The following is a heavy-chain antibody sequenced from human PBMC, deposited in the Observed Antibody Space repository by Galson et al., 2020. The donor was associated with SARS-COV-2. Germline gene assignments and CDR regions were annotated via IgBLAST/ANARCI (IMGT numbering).Heavy chain of an antibody. Sequence: SETLSLTCTVSGDSISSTSYYWGWIRQSPGKGLEWIGSVYYSGSTHYNPSLKSRVTILIDTSKKQFSLKLNSVTAADTAVYYCAREGITAAGTWFDPWGQGTLVSVSS. CDR3: AREGITAAGTWFDP. J-gene: IGHJ5*02. CDR2: VYYSGST. V-gene: IGHV4-39*07. CDR1: GDSISSTSYY. D-gene: IGHD6-13*01.